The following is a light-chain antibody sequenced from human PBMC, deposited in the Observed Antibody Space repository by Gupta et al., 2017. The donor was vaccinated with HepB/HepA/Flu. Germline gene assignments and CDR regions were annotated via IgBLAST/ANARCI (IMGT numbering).Light chain of an antibody. J-gene: IGKJ5*01. Sequence: ILMTQSPSSLSASVGDRVTITCRASQSITRYLNWFQQKPGKAPKLLIYTTSTLQTGVPSRFSGNGFGIDFTLTIASRQPEDFAIYYCQQTDCNSPITFGQGTQMDIK. CDR2: TTS. CDR1: QSITRY. V-gene: IGKV1-39*01. CDR3: QQTDCNSPIT.